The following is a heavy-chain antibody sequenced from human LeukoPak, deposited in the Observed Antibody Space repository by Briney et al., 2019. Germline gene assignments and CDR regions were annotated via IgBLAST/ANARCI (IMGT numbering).Heavy chain of an antibody. CDR2: IYPGDSDT. V-gene: IGHV5-51*01. J-gene: IGHJ5*02. Sequence: GEPLKISCKGSGYSFTSYWIGWVRQMPGKGLEWMGIIYPGDSDTRYSPSFQGQVTISADKSISTAYLQWSSLKASDTAMYYCARPKVGATSGDNWFDPWGQGTLVTVSS. CDR1: GYSFTSYW. D-gene: IGHD1-26*01. CDR3: ARPKVGATSGDNWFDP.